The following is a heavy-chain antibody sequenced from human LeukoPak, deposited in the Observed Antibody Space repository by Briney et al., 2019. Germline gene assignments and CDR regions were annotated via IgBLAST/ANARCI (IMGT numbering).Heavy chain of an antibody. CDR2: ISYDGNKK. D-gene: IGHD6-13*01. J-gene: IGHJ3*02. Sequence: GRSLRLSCAASGFTFSSYAMHWVRQAPGKGLEWVAVISYDGNKKYYADSVKGRFTISRDNSKNSLYLQMNSLRAEDTALYYCAKDISSWHHGAFDIWGQGTMVTVSS. CDR3: AKDISSWHHGAFDI. CDR1: GFTFSSYA. V-gene: IGHV3-30-3*01.